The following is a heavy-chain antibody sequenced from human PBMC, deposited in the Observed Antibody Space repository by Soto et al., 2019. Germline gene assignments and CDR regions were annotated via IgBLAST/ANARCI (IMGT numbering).Heavy chain of an antibody. CDR1: GYTFTSYG. Sequence: QVQLVQSGAEVKKPGASVKVSCKASGYTFTSYGISWVRQAPGQGLEWMGWISAYNGNTNYAQKLQGRVTMTKDTSTSTAYMELRRLRSDDTAVYYCAGCGGSCADYYYGMDVWGQGTTVTVSS. CDR2: ISAYNGNT. D-gene: IGHD2-15*01. CDR3: AGCGGSCADYYYGMDV. V-gene: IGHV1-18*01. J-gene: IGHJ6*02.